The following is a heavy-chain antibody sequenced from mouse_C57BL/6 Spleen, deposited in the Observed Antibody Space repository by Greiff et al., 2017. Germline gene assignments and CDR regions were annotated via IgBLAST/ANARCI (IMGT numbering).Heavy chain of an antibody. CDR3: ARSKYYDYAMDY. Sequence: QVPLQQPGAELVKPGASVKMSCKASGYTFTSYWITWVKQRPGQGLEWIGDIYPGSGSTNYNEKFKSKATLTVDTSSSTAYMQLSSLTSEDSAVYYCARSKYYDYAMDYWGQGTSVTVSS. V-gene: IGHV1-55*01. CDR2: IYPGSGST. D-gene: IGHD2-4*01. J-gene: IGHJ4*01. CDR1: GYTFTSYW.